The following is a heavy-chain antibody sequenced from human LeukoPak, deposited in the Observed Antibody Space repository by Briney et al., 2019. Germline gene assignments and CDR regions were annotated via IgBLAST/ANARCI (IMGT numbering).Heavy chain of an antibody. Sequence: SETLSLTCAVYGGSFSGYYWSWIRQPPGKGLEWIGEINHSGSTNYNPSLKSRVTISVDTSKSQFSLKLSSVTAADTAVYYCARRPYYYDSSGYSHWGQGTLVTVSS. CDR1: GGSFSGYY. D-gene: IGHD3-22*01. CDR2: INHSGST. V-gene: IGHV4-34*01. J-gene: IGHJ4*02. CDR3: ARRPYYYDSSGYSH.